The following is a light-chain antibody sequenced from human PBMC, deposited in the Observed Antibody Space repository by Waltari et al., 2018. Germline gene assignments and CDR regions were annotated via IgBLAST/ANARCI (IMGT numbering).Light chain of an antibody. V-gene: IGKV3-20*01. CDR3: QHYVRLPAT. J-gene: IGKJ1*01. CDR1: QSVSRS. CDR2: GAS. Sequence: EIVLTQSPGTLSLSPGERATLSCRASQSVSRSLAWYQQKPGHAPRLLIYGASNRATGIPDRFSGSGSGTDFSLIITRLEPEDFAMYYCQHYVRLPATFGQGTKVEIK.